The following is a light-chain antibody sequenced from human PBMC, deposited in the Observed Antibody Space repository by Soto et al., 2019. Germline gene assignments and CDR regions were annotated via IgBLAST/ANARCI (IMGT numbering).Light chain of an antibody. Sequence: EIVMTQSPATLSVSPVAIATLSCSSSQMFSRNLAWYQKKPGQAPRLLIYGASTRATGIPARFSGSGSGTEFTLTIRSLQSEDFAVYYCQQYNNWPPWKCGQGNTGAIK. CDR2: GAS. CDR3: QQYNNWPPWK. J-gene: IGKJ1*01. CDR1: QMFSRN. V-gene: IGKV3-15*01.